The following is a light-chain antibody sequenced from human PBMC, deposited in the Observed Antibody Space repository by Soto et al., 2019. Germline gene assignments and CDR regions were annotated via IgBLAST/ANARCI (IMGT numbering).Light chain of an antibody. Sequence: DIQMTQSPSTLSASVGDRVTITCRASQSISDWLAWFQQKPGEAPKLMVYDASYLETGVPSRFSGSGSGTDFTLTISSLQPEDFATYYCQQYDNLPLIFGQGTRLEIK. J-gene: IGKJ5*01. CDR1: QSISDW. CDR2: DAS. V-gene: IGKV1-33*01. CDR3: QQYDNLPLI.